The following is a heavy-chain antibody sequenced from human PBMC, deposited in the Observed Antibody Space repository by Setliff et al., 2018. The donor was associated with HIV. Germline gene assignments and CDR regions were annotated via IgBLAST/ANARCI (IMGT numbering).Heavy chain of an antibody. D-gene: IGHD2-15*01. CDR2: FDSTGSP. CDR3: AGDYAGSGRPFDY. CDR1: GDSVSSSPYY. V-gene: IGHV4-61*02. J-gene: IGHJ4*02. Sequence: KASETLSLTCSVSGDSVSSSPYYWSWIRQPAGKGLEWIGRFDSTGSPDYNPSLKSRVTISIDTSKNHFSLKLSSVTAADTAVYFCAGDYAGSGRPFDYWGQGTLVTVSS.